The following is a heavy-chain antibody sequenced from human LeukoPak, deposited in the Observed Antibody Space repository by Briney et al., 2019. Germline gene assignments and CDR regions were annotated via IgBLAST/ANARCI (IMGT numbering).Heavy chain of an antibody. CDR1: GFTFSSYS. Sequence: GGSLRLSCAASGFTFSSYSMNCVRQAPGKGLECVSILYSGGSTYYADSVKGRFTISRDNSKNTLYLQMNSLRAEDTAVYYCARACSAYDYIGYFDYWGQGTPVTVSS. CDR2: LYSGGST. V-gene: IGHV3-53*01. CDR3: ARACSAYDYIGYFDY. J-gene: IGHJ4*02. D-gene: IGHD5-12*01.